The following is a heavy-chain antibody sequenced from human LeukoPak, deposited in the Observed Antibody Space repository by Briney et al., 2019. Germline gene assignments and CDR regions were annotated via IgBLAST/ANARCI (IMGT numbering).Heavy chain of an antibody. Sequence: SETLSLTCTVSAGSISSYYWNWIRQPPGKGLEWIGRIYTSGSTNYNPSLKSRVTMSVDTSKNQFSLKLSSVTAADTAVYYCAREGVRGVIPDWGQGTLVTVSS. CDR2: IYTSGST. J-gene: IGHJ4*02. V-gene: IGHV4-4*07. CDR1: AGSISSYY. CDR3: AREGVRGVIPD. D-gene: IGHD3-10*01.